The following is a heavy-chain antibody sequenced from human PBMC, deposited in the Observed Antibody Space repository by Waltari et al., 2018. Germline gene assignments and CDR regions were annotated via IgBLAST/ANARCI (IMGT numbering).Heavy chain of an antibody. Sequence: QVQLQESGPGLVKPSETLSLTCAVSAYSISSGYYWGWIRPPPGKGLEWIGSIYHSGSTYYNPSLKSRVTISVDTSKNQFSLKLSSVTAADTAVYYCARLGMDNWNSKVRYFDYWGQGTLVTVSS. CDR2: IYHSGST. V-gene: IGHV4-38-2*01. CDR3: ARLGMDNWNSKVRYFDY. CDR1: AYSISSGYY. D-gene: IGHD1-7*01. J-gene: IGHJ4*02.